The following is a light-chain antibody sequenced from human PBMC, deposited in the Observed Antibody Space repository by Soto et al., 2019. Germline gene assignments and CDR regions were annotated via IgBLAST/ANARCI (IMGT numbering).Light chain of an antibody. Sequence: DIQMTQSPSTVSAYVGDSVTITCRASQSITGWLAWFQQKPGKAPKLLISKASRLESGVPSRFSGSGSGTEFTLSISGLQPDDFATYYCQQYNPYSPWTFGQGTKVDIK. CDR2: KAS. CDR1: QSITGW. J-gene: IGKJ1*01. CDR3: QQYNPYSPWT. V-gene: IGKV1-5*03.